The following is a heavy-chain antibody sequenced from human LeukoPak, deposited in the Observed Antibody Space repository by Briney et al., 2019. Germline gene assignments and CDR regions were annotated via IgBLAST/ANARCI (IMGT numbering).Heavy chain of an antibody. CDR1: GYTLTELS. D-gene: IGHD6-19*01. CDR2: FDPEDGET. Sequence: ASVKVSCKVSGYTLTELSIHWVRQAPGKGLEWMGGFDPEDGETIYAQKFQGRVTMTEDTSTDTAYMELSSLRSEDTAVYYCARGHTVVAGTYHFDYWGQGTLVTVSS. V-gene: IGHV1-24*01. CDR3: ARGHTVVAGTYHFDY. J-gene: IGHJ4*02.